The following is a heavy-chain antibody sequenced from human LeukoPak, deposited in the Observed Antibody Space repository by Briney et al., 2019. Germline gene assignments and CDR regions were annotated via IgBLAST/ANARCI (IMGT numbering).Heavy chain of an antibody. CDR1: GGSISTYY. V-gene: IGHV4-59*01. D-gene: IGHD2-2*01. CDR2: IYYSGST. CDR3: ARDEVVVVPAAMVDYYYYYYMDV. J-gene: IGHJ6*03. Sequence: PSETLSLTCTVSGGSISTYYWSWIRQPPGKGLEWIGYIYYSGSTNYNPSLKSRVTISVDTSKNQFSLKLSSVTAADTAVYYCARDEVVVVPAAMVDYYYYYYMDVWGKGTTVTVSS.